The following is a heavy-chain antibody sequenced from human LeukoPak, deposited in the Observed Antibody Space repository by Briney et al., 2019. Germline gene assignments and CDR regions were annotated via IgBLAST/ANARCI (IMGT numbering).Heavy chain of an antibody. CDR2: ISAYNGNT. J-gene: IGHJ4*02. CDR1: GYTFTSYG. V-gene: IGHV1-18*01. Sequence: ASVKVSCKASGYTFTSYGISWVRQAPGQGLEWMGWISAYNGNTDYAQKLQGRVTMTTDTSTSTAYMELRSLRSDDTAVYYCARAEQYYDILTGYPTLYGRDDYWGQGTLVTVSS. CDR3: ARAEQYYDILTGYPTLYGRDDY. D-gene: IGHD3-9*01.